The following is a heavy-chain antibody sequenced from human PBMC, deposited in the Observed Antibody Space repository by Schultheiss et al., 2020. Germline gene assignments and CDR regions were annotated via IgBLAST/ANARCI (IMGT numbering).Heavy chain of an antibody. CDR1: GGSITSGGNY. CDR2: IYYSGST. J-gene: IGHJ4*02. D-gene: IGHD5-18*01. V-gene: IGHV4-31*03. CDR3: ARDRWYSYGLYYFDY. Sequence: SETLSLTCTVSGGSITSGGNYWSWIRQHPGKGLEWIGYIYYSGSTYYNPSLKSRVTISVDTSKNQFSLKLSSVTAEDTAVYYCARDRWYSYGLYYFDYWGQGTLVTVSS.